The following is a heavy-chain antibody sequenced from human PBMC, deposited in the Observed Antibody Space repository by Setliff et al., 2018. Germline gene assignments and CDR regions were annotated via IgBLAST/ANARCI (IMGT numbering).Heavy chain of an antibody. CDR1: GFTFTNAW. V-gene: IGHV3-15*07. CDR3: IAAGGYTYGPPPY. Sequence: GESLKISCAASGFTFTNAWMNWVRQAPGRGLEWVGLVKSKADGGTTDYAAPVKGRFTVSRDDSKNRLYLQMNSLKIEDTAVYYCIAAGGYTYGPPPYWGQGTLVTVSS. J-gene: IGHJ4*02. D-gene: IGHD5-18*01. CDR2: VKSKADGGTT.